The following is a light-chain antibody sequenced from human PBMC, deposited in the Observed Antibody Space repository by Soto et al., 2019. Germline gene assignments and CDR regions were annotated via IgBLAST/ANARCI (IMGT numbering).Light chain of an antibody. V-gene: IGKV3D-15*01. CDR3: QQYESYSPLT. CDR2: GAS. Sequence: EIVRTQSRATLSVSPGERATLSCRASQSVSSNLAWYQQKPGQAPRILIFGASGRATGIPDRFSGSGSGTDFTLTISSLQPDDFATYYCQQYESYSPLTFGGGTKVDIK. J-gene: IGKJ4*01. CDR1: QSVSSN.